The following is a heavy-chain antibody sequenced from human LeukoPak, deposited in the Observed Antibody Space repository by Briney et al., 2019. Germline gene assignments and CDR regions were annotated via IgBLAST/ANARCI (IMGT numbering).Heavy chain of an antibody. CDR3: ARGEFESSSYSLY. CDR1: GNTFTTYY. D-gene: IGHD3-22*01. CDR2: INPSGGSP. Sequence: VKVSCKASGNTFTTYYLHWVRQAPGQGLEWMGIINPSGGSPTYAQRLQGRVTMTRDMSTSTFYMELTSLRSEDTAVYYCARGEFESSSYSLYWGQGTLVTVSS. V-gene: IGHV1-46*04. J-gene: IGHJ4*02.